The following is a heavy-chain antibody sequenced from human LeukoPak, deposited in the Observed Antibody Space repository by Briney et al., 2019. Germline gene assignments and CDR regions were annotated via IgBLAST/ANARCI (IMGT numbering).Heavy chain of an antibody. Sequence: GGSLRPSCAASGFTFSDYYMSWIRQAPGKGLDGFYYISSSGSTIYYADSVKGRLTISRDNAKNSLYLQMNSLRAEDTAVYYCASGGEIATIITFYNFYWGQGTLVTVSS. D-gene: IGHD5-24*01. CDR3: ASGGEIATIITFYNFY. J-gene: IGHJ4*02. CDR1: GFTFSDYY. V-gene: IGHV3-11*04. CDR2: ISSSGSTI.